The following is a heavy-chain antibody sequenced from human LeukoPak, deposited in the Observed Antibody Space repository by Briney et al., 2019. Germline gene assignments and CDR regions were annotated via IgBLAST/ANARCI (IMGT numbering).Heavy chain of an antibody. Sequence: GGSLRLSCAASGFTFSTYAMSWVRQAPGRGLQWVSLISGSGDGAHYADSVKGRFTISRDNSKNTVYLQMTNLRAEDTAVYYCAKGYIQLWWFDYWGQGTLVTVSS. J-gene: IGHJ4*02. CDR3: AKGYIQLWWFDY. CDR1: GFTFSTYA. CDR2: ISGSGDGA. D-gene: IGHD2-21*01. V-gene: IGHV3-23*01.